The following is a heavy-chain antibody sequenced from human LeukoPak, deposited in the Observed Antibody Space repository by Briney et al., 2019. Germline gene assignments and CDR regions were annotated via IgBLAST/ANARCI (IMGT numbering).Heavy chain of an antibody. CDR2: IIPIFGTA. CDR3: ARGYYYDSSGYYWRFDY. CDR1: GSTFSSYA. J-gene: IGHJ4*02. V-gene: IGHV1-69*06. D-gene: IGHD3-22*01. Sequence: SVKVSRKASGSTFSSYAISWVRQAPGQGLEWMGGIIPIFGTANYAQKFQGRVTITADKSTSTAYMELSSLRSEDTAVYYCARGYYYDSSGYYWRFDYWGQGTLVTVSS.